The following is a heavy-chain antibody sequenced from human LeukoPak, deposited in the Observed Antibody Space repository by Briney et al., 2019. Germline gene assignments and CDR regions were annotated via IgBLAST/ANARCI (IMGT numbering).Heavy chain of an antibody. V-gene: IGHV4-30-2*03. J-gene: IGHJ4*02. D-gene: IGHD6-13*01. Sequence: SQTLSLTCAVSGGSISSGPYSWGWIRQPPGKGLEWVGNIYCSGSTYYNPSLKSRVTISVDASRNQFSLRLSSVTAADTAVYYCTRRGYRKTAADPCHFDSWGQGALVTVSS. CDR2: IYCSGST. CDR3: TRRGYRKTAADPCHFDS. CDR1: GGSISSGPYS.